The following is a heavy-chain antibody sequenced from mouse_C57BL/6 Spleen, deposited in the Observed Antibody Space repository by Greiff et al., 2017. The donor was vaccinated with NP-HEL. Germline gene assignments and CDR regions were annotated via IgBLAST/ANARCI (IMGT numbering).Heavy chain of an antibody. D-gene: IGHD1-1*01. V-gene: IGHV1-85*01. Sequence: VQLQQSGPELVKPWASVKLSCKASGYTFTSYDINWVKQRPGQGLEWIGWIYPRDGSTKYNEKFKGKATLTVDTSSSTAYMELHSLTSEDSAVYFCARSWITTVVGAMDYWGQGTSVTVSS. CDR2: IYPRDGST. CDR3: ARSWITTVVGAMDY. CDR1: GYTFTSYD. J-gene: IGHJ4*01.